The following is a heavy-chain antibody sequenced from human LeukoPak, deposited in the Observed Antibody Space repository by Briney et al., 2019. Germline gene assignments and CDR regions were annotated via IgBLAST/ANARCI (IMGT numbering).Heavy chain of an antibody. J-gene: IGHJ4*02. CDR2: INHSGST. CDR3: ASWNYYDSSGYGTY. Sequence: SETLSLTCAVYGGSFSGYYWSWIRQPPGKGLEWIGEINHSGSTNYNPSLKSRVTISVDTSKNQFSLKLSSVTAADTAVYYCASWNYYDSSGYGTYWGQGTLVTVSS. CDR1: GGSFSGYY. V-gene: IGHV4-34*01. D-gene: IGHD3-22*01.